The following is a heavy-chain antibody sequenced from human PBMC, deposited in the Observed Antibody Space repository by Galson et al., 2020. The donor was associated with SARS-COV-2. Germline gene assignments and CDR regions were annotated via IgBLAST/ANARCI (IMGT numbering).Heavy chain of an antibody. CDR3: ARTYGGNPVDY. J-gene: IGHJ4*02. Sequence: SGPTLVKPTQTHTLTCTFSGFSLSTSGMRVSWIRQTPGKALEWPARIDWDDDKFYSTSLKTRPTISKDTSKNQVVLTMTNMDPVDTATYYCARTYGGNPVDYWGQGTLVTVSS. CDR1: GFSLSTSGMR. D-gene: IGHD4-17*01. CDR2: IDWDDDK. V-gene: IGHV2-70*04.